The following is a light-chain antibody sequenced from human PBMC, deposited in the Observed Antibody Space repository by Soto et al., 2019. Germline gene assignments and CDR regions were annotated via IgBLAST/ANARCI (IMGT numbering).Light chain of an antibody. CDR3: QQSYSTPWT. J-gene: IGKJ1*01. CDR1: QSISSY. CDR2: SAS. Sequence: DIQMTQSPSSLSASVGDRVTITCRASQSISSYLNWYLQRPGKAPKLLIYSASSLQSGVPSRFSGSGSGTDFSLTISSLQPEDFATYYCQQSYSTPWTLGQGTKVEVK. V-gene: IGKV1-39*01.